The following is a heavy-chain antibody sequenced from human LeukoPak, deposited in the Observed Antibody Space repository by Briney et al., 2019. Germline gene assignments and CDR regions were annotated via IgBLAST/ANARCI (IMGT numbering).Heavy chain of an antibody. D-gene: IGHD2-15*01. J-gene: IGHJ4*02. Sequence: SGGSLRLSCAASGFTFSSYAMTWVRQAPGKGLEWVSSINDSGGSTYCADSMKGRFTISRDNSKNTLYLQMNSLRAEDTAVYYCAAGVVAATFDYWAREPWSPSPQ. CDR2: INDSGGST. V-gene: IGHV3-23*01. CDR1: GFTFSSYA. CDR3: AAGVVAATFDY.